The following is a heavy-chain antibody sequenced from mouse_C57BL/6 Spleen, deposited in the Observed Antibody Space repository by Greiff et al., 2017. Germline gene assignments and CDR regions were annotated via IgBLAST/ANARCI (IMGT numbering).Heavy chain of an antibody. J-gene: IGHJ2*01. CDR2: IDPENGDT. D-gene: IGHD4-1*01. CDR3: TTGEWDGGYFDY. V-gene: IGHV14-4*01. CDR1: SFNIKDDY. Sequence: EVKLQQSGAELVRPGASVKLSCTASSFNIKDDYMHWVKQRPEQGLEWLGWIDPENGDTEYASNFQGKATITADTSSNTAYLQLSSLTSEDTAVYYWTTGEWDGGYFDYWGQGTTLTVSS.